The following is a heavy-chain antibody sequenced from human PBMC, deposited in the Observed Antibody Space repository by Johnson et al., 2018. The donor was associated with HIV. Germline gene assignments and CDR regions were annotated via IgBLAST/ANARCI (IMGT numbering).Heavy chain of an antibody. V-gene: IGHV3-30-3*01. Sequence: QVQLVESGGGVVQPGRSLRLSCAASGFTFSSYAMHWVRQAPGKGLEWVAVISYAGSNKYYADSVKGRFTISRDNSKNTLYLQMNSLRAEDTAVYYCARDSAYCSGWYSGAFEIWGQGIMVTVSS. CDR3: ARDSAYCSGWYSGAFEI. CDR1: GFTFSSYA. D-gene: IGHD6-19*01. CDR2: ISYAGSNK. J-gene: IGHJ3*02.